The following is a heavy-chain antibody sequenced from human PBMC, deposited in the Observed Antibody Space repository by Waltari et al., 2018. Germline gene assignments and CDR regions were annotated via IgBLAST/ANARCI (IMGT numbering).Heavy chain of an antibody. J-gene: IGHJ3*02. CDR3: AGLGTLDAFDI. D-gene: IGHD1-7*01. Sequence: EVQLVESGGGLVQPGGSLRLSCAASGFTFSSYSMNWVRQAPGKGLEWVSYISSSSSTIYYADSVKGRFTMSRDNAKNSLYLQMNSLRAEYTAVYYCAGLGTLDAFDIWGQGTMVTVSS. V-gene: IGHV3-48*04. CDR1: GFTFSSYS. CDR2: ISSSSSTI.